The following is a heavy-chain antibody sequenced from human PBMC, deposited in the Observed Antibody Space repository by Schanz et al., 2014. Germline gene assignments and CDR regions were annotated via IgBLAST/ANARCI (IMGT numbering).Heavy chain of an antibody. CDR3: TKFETRTGTNY. V-gene: IGHV3-30*18. J-gene: IGHJ4*02. Sequence: QVQLLESGGGLFKPGGSLRLSCAGSGFTFSGYGMHWVRQAPGKGLEWVAVISYDGSHKDYADSVKGRFTISRDNSKNTLYLQMNSLRAEDTAVYYCTKFETRTGTNYWGQGTLVTVSS. CDR2: ISYDGSHK. CDR1: GFTFSGYG. D-gene: IGHD1-1*01.